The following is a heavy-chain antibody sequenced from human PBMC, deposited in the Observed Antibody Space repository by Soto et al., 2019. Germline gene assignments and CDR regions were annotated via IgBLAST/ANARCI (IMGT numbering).Heavy chain of an antibody. J-gene: IGHJ4*02. Sequence: ASVKVSCKASGYTFTSYGISWVRQAPGQGLEWMGWLNPNSGVTNYAQKFQGRVTMTRDTSISTAYMDLSRLRSDDTAVYYCARGSSSSWFDFDYWGQGTLVTVSS. V-gene: IGHV1-2*02. CDR3: ARGSSSSWFDFDY. CDR2: LNPNSGVT. D-gene: IGHD6-13*01. CDR1: GYTFTSYG.